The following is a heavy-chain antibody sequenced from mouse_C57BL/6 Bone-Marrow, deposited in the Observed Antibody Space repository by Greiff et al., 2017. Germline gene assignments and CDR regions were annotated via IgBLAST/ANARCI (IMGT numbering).Heavy chain of an antibody. CDR3: ARPTAQAAWFAY. J-gene: IGHJ3*01. V-gene: IGHV5-12*01. Sequence: EVKLQESGGGLVQPGGSLKLSCAASGFTFSDYYMYWVRQTPEKRLEWVAYISNGGGSTSYPDPVKGRFTISRDNAKNTLYLQMSRLKSEDTAMYYCARPTAQAAWFAYWGQGILVTVSA. D-gene: IGHD3-2*02. CDR1: GFTFSDYY. CDR2: ISNGGGST.